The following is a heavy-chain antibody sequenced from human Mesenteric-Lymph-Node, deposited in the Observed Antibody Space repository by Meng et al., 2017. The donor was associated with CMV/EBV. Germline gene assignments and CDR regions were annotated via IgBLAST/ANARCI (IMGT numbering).Heavy chain of an antibody. Sequence: GGSLRLSCAASGFTVNSNEMSWVRQAPGKGLEWIASISPTNAYIYYAHSVRGRFTISRDNAKNSLYLQMDSVRAEDTAVYYCATHGDSRFLEWLFSDSWGQGTLVTVSS. V-gene: IGHV3-21*06. CDR3: ATHGDSRFLEWLFSDS. J-gene: IGHJ4*02. CDR2: ISPTNAYI. CDR1: GFTVNSNE. D-gene: IGHD3-3*01.